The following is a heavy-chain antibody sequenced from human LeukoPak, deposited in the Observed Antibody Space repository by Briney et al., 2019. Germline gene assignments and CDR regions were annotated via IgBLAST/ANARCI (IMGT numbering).Heavy chain of an antibody. D-gene: IGHD6-13*01. Sequence: GESLKISCKASGYSFTTYWIGWVRQMPGKGLEWMGIIYPADSTAHYSPSFQGQVTISADKSISTAYLQWSSLKASDTAMYYCASTYGGYSSSWPFDYWGQGTLVTVSS. CDR1: GYSFTTYW. CDR2: IYPADSTA. J-gene: IGHJ4*02. V-gene: IGHV5-51*01. CDR3: ASTYGGYSSSWPFDY.